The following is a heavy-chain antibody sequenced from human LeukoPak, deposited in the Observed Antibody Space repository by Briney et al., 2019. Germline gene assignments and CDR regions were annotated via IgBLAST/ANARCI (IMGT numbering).Heavy chain of an antibody. CDR1: GFTFSSYG. J-gene: IGHJ6*02. Sequence: GGSLRLSCAASGFTFSSYGMHWVRQAPGKGLEWVAVISYDGSNKYYADSVKGRFTISRDNSENTLYLQMNSLRAEDTAVYYCAKGWFGELIDYYYYYGMDVWGQGTTVTASS. V-gene: IGHV3-30*18. D-gene: IGHD3-10*01. CDR3: AKGWFGELIDYYYYYGMDV. CDR2: ISYDGSNK.